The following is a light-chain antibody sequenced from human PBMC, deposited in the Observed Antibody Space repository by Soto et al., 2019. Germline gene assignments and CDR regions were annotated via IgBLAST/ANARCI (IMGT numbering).Light chain of an antibody. Sequence: QSVLTQPPSVSAAPGQKVTISWSGSSSKIGSNFGSWYQQLPGTAPKLLIYDNDKRPSGIPDRFSGSKSGTSATLGITGLQTGDEADYYCGTWDSSLSAVVFGGGTKLTVL. J-gene: IGLJ2*01. CDR2: DND. V-gene: IGLV1-51*01. CDR3: GTWDSSLSAVV. CDR1: SSKIGSNF.